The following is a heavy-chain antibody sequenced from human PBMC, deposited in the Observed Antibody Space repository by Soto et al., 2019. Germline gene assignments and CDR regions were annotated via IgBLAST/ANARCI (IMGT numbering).Heavy chain of an antibody. CDR1: GGSISSGGYY. CDR2: IYYSGST. J-gene: IGHJ6*02. Sequence: PSETLSLTCAVSGGSISSGGYYWGGIRQPPGKGLVWIGSIYYSGSTYYNPSLKSRVTISVDTSKNQFSLKLSSVTAADTAVYYCARHRDYYGSGSYPPYYYYYGMDVWGQGTTVT. V-gene: IGHV4-39*01. CDR3: ARHRDYYGSGSYPPYYYYYGMDV. D-gene: IGHD3-10*01.